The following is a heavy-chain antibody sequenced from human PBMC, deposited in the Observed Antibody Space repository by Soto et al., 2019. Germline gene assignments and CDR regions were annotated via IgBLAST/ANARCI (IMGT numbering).Heavy chain of an antibody. CDR2: INHRGNS. Sequence: SETLYLTCDVSGYSISSGYYWAWVRQPPVKGMEWIGSINHRGNSFYNPSLKSRVTISVDTSKNQGSLKVSSVTAADTAVYYCVRSGDDYGSYIEYLGQGTLVAVSS. CDR3: VRSGDDYGSYIEY. CDR1: GYSISSGYY. D-gene: IGHD4-17*01. V-gene: IGHV4-38-2*01. J-gene: IGHJ1*01.